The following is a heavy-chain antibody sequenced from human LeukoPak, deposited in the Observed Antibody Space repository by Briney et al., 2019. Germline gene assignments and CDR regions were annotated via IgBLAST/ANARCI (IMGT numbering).Heavy chain of an antibody. CDR3: AKDGSSSAFDY. CDR2: ISYDGSNK. D-gene: IGHD6-13*01. CDR1: GFTFSSYG. V-gene: IGHV3-30*18. Sequence: PGGPLRLSCAASGFTFSSYGMHWVRQAPGKGLEWVAVISYDGSNKYYADSVKGRFTISRDNSKNTLYLQMNSLRAEDTAVYYCAKDGSSSAFDYWGQGTLVTVSS. J-gene: IGHJ4*02.